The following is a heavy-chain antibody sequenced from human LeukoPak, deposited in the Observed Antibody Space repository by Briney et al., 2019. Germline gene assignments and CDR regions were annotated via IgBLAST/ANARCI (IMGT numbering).Heavy chain of an antibody. J-gene: IGHJ4*02. V-gene: IGHV3-11*01. CDR3: ARDQYLDC. Sequence: GGSLRLSCAASGFTFSDYYMNWLRQAPGKGLEWVSSISRGGNSMYYAESVKGRFTISRDNAKNSLHLQMNSLRADDTAVYYCARDQYLDCRGQGTLVTVSS. CDR1: GFTFSDYY. CDR2: ISRGGNSM.